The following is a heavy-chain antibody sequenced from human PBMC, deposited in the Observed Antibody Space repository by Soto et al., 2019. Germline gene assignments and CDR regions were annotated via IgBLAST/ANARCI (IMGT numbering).Heavy chain of an antibody. CDR1: GFTFSSYS. V-gene: IGHV3-48*01. D-gene: IGHD4-17*01. J-gene: IGHJ4*02. Sequence: GGSLRLSCAASGFTFSSYSVKWVRQAPGKGLEWVSYISSSGSTIYYADSVKDRFTISRDNVKNSLYLQMNSLRAEDTAVYYCARDRYGDYMVDYWGQGTLVTVSS. CDR2: ISSSGSTI. CDR3: ARDRYGDYMVDY.